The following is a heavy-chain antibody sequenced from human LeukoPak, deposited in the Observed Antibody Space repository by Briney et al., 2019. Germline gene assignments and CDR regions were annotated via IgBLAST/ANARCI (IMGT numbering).Heavy chain of an antibody. D-gene: IGHD5-18*01. J-gene: IGHJ4*02. CDR1: GFTFSSYS. Sequence: GGSLRLSCAASGFTFSSYSMNWVRQAPGKGLEWVSSISSSSSYIYYADSVKGRFTISRDNAKNSLYLQMNSLRAEDTAVYYCARDGRKLQLWPLVDFDYWGQGTLVTVSS. CDR2: ISSSSSYI. V-gene: IGHV3-21*01. CDR3: ARDGRKLQLWPLVDFDY.